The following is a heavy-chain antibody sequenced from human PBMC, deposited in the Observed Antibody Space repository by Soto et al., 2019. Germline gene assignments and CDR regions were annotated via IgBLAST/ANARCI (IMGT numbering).Heavy chain of an antibody. CDR3: AKDTGEFDWLPSFDY. J-gene: IGHJ4*02. D-gene: IGHD3-9*01. V-gene: IGHV3-9*01. CDR2: ISWNSGSI. Sequence: EVQLVESGGGLVQPGRSLRLSCAASGFTFDDYAMHWVRQAPGKGLEWVSGISWNSGSIGYADSVKGRFTISRDNAKNSLYLQMNSLRAEDTALYYCAKDTGEFDWLPSFDYWGQGTLVTVSS. CDR1: GFTFDDYA.